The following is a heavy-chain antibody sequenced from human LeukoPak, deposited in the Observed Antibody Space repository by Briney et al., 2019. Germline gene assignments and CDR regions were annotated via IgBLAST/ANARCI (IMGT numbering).Heavy chain of an antibody. CDR2: ISVRSNYI. J-gene: IGHJ4*02. CDR1: GYTFSSFS. V-gene: IGHV3-21*01. Sequence: GGSLRLSCVASGYTFSSFSINWVLQAPGKGLEWVSSISVRSNYIYYADSVRGRFSISRDDARNSLYLQMDSLRGDDTAVYYCVRLRRNYDSSGYYYYYDYWGQGTLVTVSS. D-gene: IGHD3-22*01. CDR3: VRLRRNYDSSGYYYYYDY.